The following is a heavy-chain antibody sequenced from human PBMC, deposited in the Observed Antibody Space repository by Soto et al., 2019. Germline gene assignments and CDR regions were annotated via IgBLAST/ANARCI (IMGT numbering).Heavy chain of an antibody. D-gene: IGHD3-16*02. V-gene: IGHV3-30*03. Sequence: QVQLVESGGGVVQPGRSLRLSCAASGFTFSTYGMHWVRQAPGKGLEWVAVISYDGSNKYYADSVKGRFTISRDNSKNTLYLQMNSLRAEDTAVFYCARDPDTYYDYIGGSYPDRWGQGTLVTVSS. J-gene: IGHJ5*02. CDR3: ARDPDTYYDYIGGSYPDR. CDR2: ISYDGSNK. CDR1: GFTFSTYG.